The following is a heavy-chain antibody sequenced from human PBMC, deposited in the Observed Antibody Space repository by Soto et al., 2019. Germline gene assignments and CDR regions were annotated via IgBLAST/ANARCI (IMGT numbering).Heavy chain of an antibody. D-gene: IGHD3-3*01. CDR1: GFTFSSYA. J-gene: IGHJ6*03. CDR3: AKGIKYYDFWSGYYYMDV. V-gene: IGHV3-23*01. CDR2: ISGSGGST. Sequence: PGGSLRLSCAASGFTFSSYAMSWVRQAPGKGLEWVSAISGSGGSTYYADSVKGRFTISRDNSKYTLYLQMNSLRAEDTAVYYCAKGIKYYDFWSGYYYMDVWGKGTTVTVSS.